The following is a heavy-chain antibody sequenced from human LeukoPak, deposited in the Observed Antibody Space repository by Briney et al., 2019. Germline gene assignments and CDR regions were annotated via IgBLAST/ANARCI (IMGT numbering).Heavy chain of an antibody. D-gene: IGHD6-19*01. CDR2: ISGSGGST. V-gene: IGHV3-23*01. J-gene: IGHJ4*02. CDR1: GFTVSSND. CDR3: AKQRGSGWYYFDY. Sequence: PGGSLRLSCAASGFTVSSNDMTWVRQTPGKGLEWVSAISGSGGSTYYADSVKGRFTISRDNSKNTLYLQMNSLRAEDTAVYYCAKQRGSGWYYFDYWGQGTLVTVSS.